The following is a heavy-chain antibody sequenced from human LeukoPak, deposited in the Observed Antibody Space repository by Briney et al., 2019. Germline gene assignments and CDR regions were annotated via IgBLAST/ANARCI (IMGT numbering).Heavy chain of an antibody. D-gene: IGHD4-17*01. Sequence: SETLSLTCGVSGGFISSGPFSWSWIRQPPGKGLEWIGHIYHTGTTYYNPPLKSRVTISMDRSKNQISLKLNSVTVAGTAVYYCARSQDGDYPFFDYWGQGTLVSVSS. CDR2: IYHTGTT. J-gene: IGHJ4*02. V-gene: IGHV4-30-2*01. CDR1: GGFISSGPFS. CDR3: ARSQDGDYPFFDY.